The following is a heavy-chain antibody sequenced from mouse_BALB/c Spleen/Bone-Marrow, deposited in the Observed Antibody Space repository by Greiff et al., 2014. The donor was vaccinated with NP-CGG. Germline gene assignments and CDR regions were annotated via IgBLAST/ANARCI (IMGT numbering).Heavy chain of an antibody. J-gene: IGHJ3*01. Sequence: VQLKESGPELVKPGASVKMSCKASGYTFTSYVMHWVKQKPGQGLEWIGYINPYNDGTKYNEKFKGKATLTSDKSSSTAYMELSSLTSEDSAVYYCASPYYRYDGSAYWGQGTLVTVSA. D-gene: IGHD2-14*01. CDR2: INPYNDGT. V-gene: IGHV1-14*01. CDR1: GYTFTSYV. CDR3: ASPYYRYDGSAY.